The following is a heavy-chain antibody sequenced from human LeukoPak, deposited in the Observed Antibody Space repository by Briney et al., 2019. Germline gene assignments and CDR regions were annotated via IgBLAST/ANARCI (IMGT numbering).Heavy chain of an antibody. CDR1: GDSVSSNSAG. J-gene: IGHJ4*02. CDR2: TYYRSKWYN. V-gene: IGHV6-1*01. CDR3: ARVVDGESFDF. Sequence: SQTLSLTCAISGDSVSSNSAGWNWIRQSPSRGLEWLGRTYYRSKWYNHYAVSVKSRITINPDTSKNQFSPQLNSVTPEDTAVYYPARVVDGESFDFWGPGTLVTVSS. D-gene: IGHD2-15*01.